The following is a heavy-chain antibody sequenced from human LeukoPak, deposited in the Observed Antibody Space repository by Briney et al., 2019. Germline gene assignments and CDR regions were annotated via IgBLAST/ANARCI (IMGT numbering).Heavy chain of an antibody. Sequence: GGSLRLSCAASGFTFSSYAMNWVRQAPGKGLEWVSYISSSGSTIYYADSVKGRFTISRDNAKNSLYLQMDSLRAEDTAVYYCAELGITMIGGVWGKGTTVTISS. V-gene: IGHV3-48*03. CDR3: AELGITMIGGV. J-gene: IGHJ6*04. D-gene: IGHD3-10*02. CDR1: GFTFSSYA. CDR2: ISSSGSTI.